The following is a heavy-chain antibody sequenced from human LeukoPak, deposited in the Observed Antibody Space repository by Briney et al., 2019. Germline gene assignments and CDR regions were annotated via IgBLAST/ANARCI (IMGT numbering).Heavy chain of an antibody. CDR3: AKRPEGGSGYLNY. J-gene: IGHJ4*02. CDR1: GFTFHHYA. Sequence: GGSLRLSCAAYGFTFHHYAMHWVRQAPGKGLEWVSLISGDAHDTYYADSVKGRFTISRDNGKNSLYLQMNSLRTEDTALCYCAKRPEGGSGYLNYWGQGTLVTVSS. CDR2: ISGDAHDT. V-gene: IGHV3-43*02. D-gene: IGHD3-22*01.